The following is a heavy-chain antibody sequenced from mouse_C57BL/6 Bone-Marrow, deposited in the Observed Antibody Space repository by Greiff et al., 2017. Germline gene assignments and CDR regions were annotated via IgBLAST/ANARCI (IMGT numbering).Heavy chain of an antibody. V-gene: IGHV1-7*01. CDR2: INPSSGYT. Sequence: VQVVASGAELAKPGASVTLSCKASGYTFTSYWMHWVKQRPGQGLEWIGYINPSSGYTKYNQKFKDKATLTADKSSSTAYMQLSSLTYEDSAVYYCARNDGYYQYAMDYWGQGTSVTVSS. D-gene: IGHD2-3*01. CDR3: ARNDGYYQYAMDY. CDR1: GYTFTSYW. J-gene: IGHJ4*01.